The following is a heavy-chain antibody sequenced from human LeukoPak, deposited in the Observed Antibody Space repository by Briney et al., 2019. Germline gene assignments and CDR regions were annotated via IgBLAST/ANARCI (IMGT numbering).Heavy chain of an antibody. D-gene: IGHD3-22*01. CDR1: GGSITGYY. V-gene: IGHV4-59*01. J-gene: IGHJ3*02. CDR3: ATSAKYYDNNGPYAFDM. CDR2: IFHSGST. Sequence: SETLSLTCTVSGGSITGYYWSWIRQPPGKGLEWIGYIFHSGSTNYNPSLKSRVTISVDTSKNQFSLRLSSVTAADTAVYYCATSAKYYDNNGPYAFDMWGQGTMVTVSS.